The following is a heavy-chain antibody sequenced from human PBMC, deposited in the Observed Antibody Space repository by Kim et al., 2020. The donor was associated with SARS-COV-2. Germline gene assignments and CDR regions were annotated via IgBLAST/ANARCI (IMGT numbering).Heavy chain of an antibody. D-gene: IGHD3-10*01. J-gene: IGHJ4*02. V-gene: IGHV4-61*07. Sequence: TNHNPSLKSRVTISVDTSKNQFSLKLSSVTAADTAVYYCASHGSGSYVDYWGQGTLVTVSS. CDR2: T. CDR3: ASHGSGSYVDY.